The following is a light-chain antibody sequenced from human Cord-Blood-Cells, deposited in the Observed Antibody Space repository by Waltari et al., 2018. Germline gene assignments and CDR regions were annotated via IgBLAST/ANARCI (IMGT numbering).Light chain of an antibody. CDR2: QES. Sequence: SYELTQPPSVSVSPGQTASITCSGDTLGDKYACWYQQKPGQSPVLVIYQESKRPSGVPARFSGSNSGNTATLTISGTQAMDEADYYCQAWDSSTAVFGGGTKLTIL. CDR3: QAWDSSTAV. V-gene: IGLV3-1*01. CDR1: TLGDKY. J-gene: IGLJ2*01.